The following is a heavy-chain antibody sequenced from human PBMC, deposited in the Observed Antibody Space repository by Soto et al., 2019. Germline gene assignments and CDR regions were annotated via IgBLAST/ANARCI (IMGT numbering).Heavy chain of an antibody. D-gene: IGHD6-13*01. CDR2: NNPNSGGT. CDR3: ARAQERYFDLSPQQLVIPIFDY. CDR1: GYTFTGYY. J-gene: IGHJ4*02. V-gene: IGHV1-2*02. Sequence: ASVKVSCKASGYTFTGYYIHWVRQAPGQGLEWMGWNNPNSGGTNFAQKFQDRITMTRDKSISTAYMELSSLRSDDTAVYFCARAQERYFDLSPQQLVIPIFDYWGQGTLVIVSS.